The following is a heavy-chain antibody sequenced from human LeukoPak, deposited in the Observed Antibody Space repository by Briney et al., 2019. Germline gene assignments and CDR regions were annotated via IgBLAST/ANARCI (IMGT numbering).Heavy chain of an antibody. J-gene: IGHJ5*02. D-gene: IGHD2-2*01. V-gene: IGHV3-30*18. CDR1: GFTFSSYG. CDR2: ISYDGSNK. Sequence: PGGSLRLSCAASGFTFSSYGMHWVRQAPGKGLEWVAVISYDGSNKYYADSVKGRFTISRDNSKNTLYLQMNSLRAEDTAVYYCAKPTSYYARINWFDPWGQGTLVTVSS. CDR3: AKPTSYYARINWFDP.